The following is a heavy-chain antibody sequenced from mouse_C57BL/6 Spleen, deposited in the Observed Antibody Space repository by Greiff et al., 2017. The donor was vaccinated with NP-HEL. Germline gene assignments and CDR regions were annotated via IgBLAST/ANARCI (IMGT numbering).Heavy chain of an antibody. D-gene: IGHD2-3*01. Sequence: EVQLQQSGPVLVKPGASVKMSCKASGYTFTDYYMNWVKQSHGKSLEWIGVINPYNGGTSYKQKFKGKATLTVDKSSSTAYMELNSLTSEDSAVYYCARVDGRGAMDYWGQGTSVTVSS. CDR1: GYTFTDYY. CDR2: INPYNGGT. CDR3: ARVDGRGAMDY. V-gene: IGHV1-19*01. J-gene: IGHJ4*01.